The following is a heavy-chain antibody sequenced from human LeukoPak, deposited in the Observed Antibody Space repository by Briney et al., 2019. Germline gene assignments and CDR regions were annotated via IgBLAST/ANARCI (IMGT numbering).Heavy chain of an antibody. CDR1: GYRFTSYW. CDR3: AVDGVEATTGFDY. CDR2: IYPGDSDT. D-gene: IGHD1-26*01. Sequence: TGESPKISRKGFGYRFTSYWLGWVRPMPGKGLGGKGIIYPGDSDTRYSPSFQGQVPISADKSISTAYLQWSSLKASDTAMYYCAVDGVEATTGFDYWGQGTLVTVSS. V-gene: IGHV5-51*01. J-gene: IGHJ4*02.